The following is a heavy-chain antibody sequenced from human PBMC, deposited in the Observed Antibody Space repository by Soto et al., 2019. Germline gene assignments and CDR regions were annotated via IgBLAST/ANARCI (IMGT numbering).Heavy chain of an antibody. CDR3: ARDPPDFNSGFDF. CDR1: MDSVSNNRAT. D-gene: IGHD1-26*01. V-gene: IGHV6-1*01. CDR2: TYYRSKWIS. J-gene: IGHJ4*02. Sequence: SPTLSLTCAISMDSVSNNRATWNWIRQSPSGGLEWLGRTYYRSKWISDYAMSVKGRISINPDTSKNLVSLHLNFVTPEDTAVYYCARDPPDFNSGFDFWGQGAPGTVS.